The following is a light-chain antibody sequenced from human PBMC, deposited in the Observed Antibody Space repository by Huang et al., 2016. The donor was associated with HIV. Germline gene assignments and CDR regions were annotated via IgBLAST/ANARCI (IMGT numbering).Light chain of an antibody. CDR3: QQFSTYPVT. J-gene: IGKJ4*01. V-gene: IGKV1-9*01. CDR2: AAS. Sequence: IQLTQSPSSLSVSVGDRVTITCRASQGITNYLVWYQQKPGKAPKLLIYAASTLQSGVPSRFSCIGSGADFTLSIASLHPEDSATYYCQQFSTYPVTFGGGTKVEI. CDR1: QGITNY.